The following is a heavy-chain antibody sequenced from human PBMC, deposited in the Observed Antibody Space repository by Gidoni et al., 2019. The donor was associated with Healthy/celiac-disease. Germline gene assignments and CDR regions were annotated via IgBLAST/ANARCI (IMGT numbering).Heavy chain of an antibody. Sequence: QVQLQESGPGLVKPSETLSLTCPVSGGSISSYYWSWIRQPPGKGLEWIGYIYYSGSTNYNPSLKSRVTISVDTSKNQFSLKLSSVTAADTAVYYCAREDYGDYGWGVDYWGQGTLVTVSS. D-gene: IGHD4-17*01. CDR1: GGSISSYY. CDR3: AREDYGDYGWGVDY. J-gene: IGHJ4*02. CDR2: IYYSGST. V-gene: IGHV4-59*01.